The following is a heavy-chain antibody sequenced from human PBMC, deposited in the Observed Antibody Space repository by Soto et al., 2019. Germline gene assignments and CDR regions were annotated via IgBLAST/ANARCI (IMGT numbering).Heavy chain of an antibody. CDR2: IIPISGIA. Sequence: QVQLVQSGAEVKKPGSSVKVSCKASGGTFSIYALSWVRQAPGQGLEWMGGIIPISGIANYAQKFQGRVTITADESTSAVYMEMSSLRSEDTAVYSCARHEFADHYYYGRDVWGQGTTATATS. CDR1: GGTFSIYA. D-gene: IGHD3-10*01. J-gene: IGHJ6*02. CDR3: ARHEFADHYYYGRDV. V-gene: IGHV1-69*01.